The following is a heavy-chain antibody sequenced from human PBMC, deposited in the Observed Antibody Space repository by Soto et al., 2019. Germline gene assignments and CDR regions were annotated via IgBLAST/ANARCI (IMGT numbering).Heavy chain of an antibody. V-gene: IGHV3-30-3*01. J-gene: IGHJ4*02. CDR2: ISYDGSNK. CDR1: GFTFSSYA. Sequence: LRLSCAASGFTFSSYAMHWVRQAPGKGLEWVAVISYDGSNKYYADSVKGRFTISRDNSKNTLYLQMNSLRAEDTAVYYCARWLQPSYFDYWGQGTLVTVSS. CDR3: ARWLQPSYFDY. D-gene: IGHD5-12*01.